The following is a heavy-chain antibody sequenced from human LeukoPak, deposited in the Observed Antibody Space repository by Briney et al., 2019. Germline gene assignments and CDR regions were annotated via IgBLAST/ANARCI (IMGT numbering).Heavy chain of an antibody. D-gene: IGHD5-24*01. V-gene: IGHV1-2*02. J-gene: IGHJ4*02. Sequence: ASVTVSCKASGYTFTGYYMHWVRQAPGQGLEWMGWINPNSGGTNYAQKFQGRVTMTRDTSISTAYMELSRLRSDDTAVYYCARDAWWAGYNYSPFDYWGQGTLVTVSS. CDR1: GYTFTGYY. CDR2: INPNSGGT. CDR3: ARDAWWAGYNYSPFDY.